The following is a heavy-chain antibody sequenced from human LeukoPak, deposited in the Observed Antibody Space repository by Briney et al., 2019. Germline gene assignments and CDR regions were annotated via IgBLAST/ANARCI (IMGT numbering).Heavy chain of an antibody. CDR3: VTYYYGSSAPKRNY. CDR2: ISHSGST. Sequence: PSETLSLTCAVYGGSFSDYFWSWIRQPPGKGLEWIGEISHSGSTTYNPSLRSRVTISGDTPKKQFSLKLSSVTAADTAVYYCVTYYYGSSAPKRNYWGQGILVTVSS. CDR1: GGSFSDYF. V-gene: IGHV4-34*01. J-gene: IGHJ4*02. D-gene: IGHD3-22*01.